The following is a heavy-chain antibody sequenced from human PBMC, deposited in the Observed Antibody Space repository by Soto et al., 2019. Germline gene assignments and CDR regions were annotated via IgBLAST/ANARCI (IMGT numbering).Heavy chain of an antibody. V-gene: IGHV1-2*02. D-gene: IGHD1-26*01. CDR3: ARGIVRGRKRYYGMDV. CDR2: INPNSGGT. Sequence: ASVKVSCKASGYTFTGYYMHWVRQAPGQGLEWMGWINPNSGGTNYAQKFQGGVTMTRDTSISTAYMELSRLRSDDTAVYYCARGIVRGRKRYYGMDVWGQGTTVTVS. CDR1: GYTFTGYY. J-gene: IGHJ6*02.